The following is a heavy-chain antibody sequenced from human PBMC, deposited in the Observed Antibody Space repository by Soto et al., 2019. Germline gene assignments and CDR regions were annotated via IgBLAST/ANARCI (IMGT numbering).Heavy chain of an antibody. Sequence: ASETLSLTWNVSTELLIPLHLSWIRQPPGKGLEWVAYISSSGTSYNPSLKNRVTISFDASEKKVSLTLKSVTTADTAVYFCASQWKTVGFDFWGRGTKVTVSS. CDR1: TELLIPLH. J-gene: IGHJ3*01. D-gene: IGHD6-19*01. CDR2: ISSSGT. CDR3: ASQWKTVGFDF. V-gene: IGHV4-59*11.